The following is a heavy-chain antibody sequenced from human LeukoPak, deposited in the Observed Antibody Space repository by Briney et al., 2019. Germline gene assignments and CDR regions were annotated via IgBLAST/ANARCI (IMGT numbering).Heavy chain of an antibody. J-gene: IGHJ5*02. V-gene: IGHV4-30-4*01. D-gene: IGHD3-3*01. CDR2: IYYSGST. CDR1: GGSFSGYY. CDR3: ARDLARRYDFWSGYYIRETT. Sequence: SETLSLTCAVYGGSFSGYYWSWIRQPPGKGLEWIGYIYYSGSTYYNPSLKSRVTISVDTSKNQFSLKLSSVTAADTAVYYCARDLARRYDFWSGYYIRETTWGQGTLVTVSS.